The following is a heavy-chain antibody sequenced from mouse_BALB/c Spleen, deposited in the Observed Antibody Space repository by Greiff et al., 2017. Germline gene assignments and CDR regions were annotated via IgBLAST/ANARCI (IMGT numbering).Heavy chain of an antibody. Sequence: EVQLQESGGGLVQPGGSRKLSCAASGFTFSDYGMAWVRQAPGKGPEWVAFISNLAYSIYYADTVTGRFTISRENAKNTLYLEMSSLRSEDTAMYYCARGGNYYFDYWGQGTTLTVSS. CDR1: GFTFSDYG. CDR2: ISNLAYSI. V-gene: IGHV5-15*02. CDR3: ARGGNYYFDY. J-gene: IGHJ2*01. D-gene: IGHD2-1*01.